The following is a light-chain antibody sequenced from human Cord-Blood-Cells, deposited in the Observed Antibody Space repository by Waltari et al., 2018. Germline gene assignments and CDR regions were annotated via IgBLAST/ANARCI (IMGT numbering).Light chain of an antibody. CDR3: SSYTSSSTLYV. J-gene: IGLJ1*01. V-gene: IGLV2-14*01. CDR2: EFS. Sequence: QYALTQPASVSGSPRQSLTIACTRSSCVAGRYYFVSWYQQHPGKAPKLMIYEFSNRPSGVSNRFSGSKSGNTASLTISGLQAEDEADYYCSSYTSSSTLYVFGTGTKVTVL. CDR1: SCVAGRYYF.